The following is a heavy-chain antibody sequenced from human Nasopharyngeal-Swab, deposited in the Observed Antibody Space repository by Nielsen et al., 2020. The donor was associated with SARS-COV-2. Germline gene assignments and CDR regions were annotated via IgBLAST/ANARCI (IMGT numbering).Heavy chain of an antibody. J-gene: IGHJ5*02. CDR2: IYYSGST. Sequence: SETLSLTCAVYGGSFSGYYWSWIRQPPGKGLEWIGRIYYSGSTYYNPSLKSRVTISVDTSKNQFSLKLSSVTAADTAVYYCARETLYCSGGSCRSTFDPWGQGTLVTVSS. CDR1: GGSFSGYY. V-gene: IGHV4-34*01. D-gene: IGHD2-15*01. CDR3: ARETLYCSGGSCRSTFDP.